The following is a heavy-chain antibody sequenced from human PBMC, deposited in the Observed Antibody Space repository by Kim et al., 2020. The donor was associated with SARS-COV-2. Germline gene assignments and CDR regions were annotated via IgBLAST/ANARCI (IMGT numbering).Heavy chain of an antibody. D-gene: IGHD3-3*01. CDR1: GYSFTSYW. J-gene: IGHJ6*03. CDR2: IYPGDSDT. CDR3: ARHGGIAATIFGVVITKRDYYYYYMDV. Sequence: GESLKISCKGSGYSFTSYWIGWVRQMPGKGLEWMGIIYPGDSDTRYSPSFQGQVTISADKSISTAYLQWSSLKASDTAMYYCARHGGIAATIFGVVITKRDYYYYYMDVWGKGTTVTVSS. V-gene: IGHV5-51*01.